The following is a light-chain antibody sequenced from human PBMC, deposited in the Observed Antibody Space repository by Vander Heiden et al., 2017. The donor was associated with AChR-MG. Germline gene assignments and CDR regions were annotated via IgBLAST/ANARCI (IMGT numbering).Light chain of an antibody. J-gene: IGKJ3*01. V-gene: IGKV1-39*01. CDR3: QQSYATPFT. CDR2: GAS. CDR1: QTISSH. Sequence: DIQMTQSPSSLSASVGDRVTITCRASQTISSHLNWYQQKPGKAPNLLIYGASSLQGGVPSRFSGSGSGTDFTLTINSLQPEDVATYYCQQSYATPFTFGPGTTVDFK.